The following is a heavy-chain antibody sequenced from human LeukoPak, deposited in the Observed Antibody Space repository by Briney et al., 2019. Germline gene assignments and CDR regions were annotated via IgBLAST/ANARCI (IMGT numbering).Heavy chain of an antibody. Sequence: GGSLRLSCAASDFLFSSYAMNWVRQAPGKGLEWVSVIGASGSSAYYADSVKGRFTISRDNSKTTLYLQMNSLRADDTAVYYCARGLSSVNDAFDIWSQGTMVTVSS. CDR1: DFLFSSYA. CDR2: IGASGSSA. V-gene: IGHV3-23*01. J-gene: IGHJ3*02. D-gene: IGHD3-10*01. CDR3: ARGLSSVNDAFDI.